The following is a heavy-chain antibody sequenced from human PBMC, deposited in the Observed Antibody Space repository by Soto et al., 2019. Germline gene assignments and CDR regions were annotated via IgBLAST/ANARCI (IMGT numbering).Heavy chain of an antibody. D-gene: IGHD6-13*01. V-gene: IGHV3-21*01. CDR3: GSGKYSSSWSGVDV. CDR2: ISSSSSYI. CDR1: GFTFSSYS. J-gene: IGHJ6*02. Sequence: EVQLVESGGGLVKPGGSLRLSCAASGFTFSSYSMNWVRQAPGKGLEWVSSISSSSSYIYYADSVKGRFTISSDNAKNSLYLQMNSLRAEDTAVYYCGSGKYSSSWSGVDVWGQGTTVTVSS.